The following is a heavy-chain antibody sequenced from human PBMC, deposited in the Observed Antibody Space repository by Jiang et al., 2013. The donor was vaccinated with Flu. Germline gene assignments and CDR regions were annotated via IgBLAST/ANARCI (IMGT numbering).Heavy chain of an antibody. J-gene: IGHJ4*02. D-gene: IGHD6-19*01. CDR3: VCSGGWPAG. CDR2: INDDGSST. Sequence: VQLVESGGGLVQPGGSLRLSCAASGFTFSTYWMHWVRQAPGKGLVWVSRINDDGSSTLHADSVKGRFTISRDNAKNTVYLQMNNLRAEDTAVYYCVCSGGWPAGWGQGTLVTVSS. CDR1: GFTFSTYW. V-gene: IGHV3-74*01.